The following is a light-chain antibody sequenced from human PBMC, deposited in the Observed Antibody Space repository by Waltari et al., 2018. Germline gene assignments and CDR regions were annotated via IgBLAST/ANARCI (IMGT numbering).Light chain of an antibody. J-gene: IGKJ4*01. CDR1: QGISNS. CDR2: AAS. CDR3: HQYYSTLALT. Sequence: DIQMTQSPSSLSASVGDRVSITCRASQGISNSLAWYQQKPGKAPKLLLYAASRLESGVPPRFSCSGSGADYTLTISSLQPEDFATYYCHQYYSTLALTFGGGTKVEIK. V-gene: IGKV1-NL1*01.